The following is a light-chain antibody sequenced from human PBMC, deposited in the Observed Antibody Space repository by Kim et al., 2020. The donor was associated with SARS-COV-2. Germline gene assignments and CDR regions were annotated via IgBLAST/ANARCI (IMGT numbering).Light chain of an antibody. CDR3: QQCNDWPPVT. J-gene: IGKJ4*01. CDR1: QSVGTN. V-gene: IGKV3-15*01. CDR2: TAS. Sequence: EIVMTQSPATLSVSPGERATLFCRASQSVGTNLAWYQKKPGQAPRLLIFTASTRATGVPPRFSGGGSGTEFTLTISSLQSEDSAIYYCQQCNDWPPVTFGGGTKVEIK.